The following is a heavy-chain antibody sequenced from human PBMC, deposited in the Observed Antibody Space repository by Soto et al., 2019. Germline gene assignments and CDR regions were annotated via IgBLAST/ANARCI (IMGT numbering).Heavy chain of an antibody. V-gene: IGHV1-3*01. J-gene: IGHJ4*02. CDR1: GYTFTSYT. Sequence: QVPLEQSGAEVKKPGASVKVSCKTSGYTFTSYTLHWVRQAPGQGLEWMGWINAGNGREKYSQRFQDRVSLSTDKSATPAYMELRSLRSEDTAVYYCARGGGWVGEASFDSWGQGTQVTVSS. D-gene: IGHD3-10*01. CDR2: INAGNGRE. CDR3: ARGGGWVGEASFDS.